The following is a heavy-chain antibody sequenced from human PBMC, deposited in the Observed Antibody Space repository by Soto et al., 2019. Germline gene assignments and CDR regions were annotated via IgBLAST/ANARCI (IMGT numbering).Heavy chain of an antibody. D-gene: IGHD3-22*01. CDR3: ARQSYYDSSGYYQSPFDY. Sequence: SETLSLTCTVSGGSISSSSYYWGWIRQPPGKGLEWIGSIYYSGSTYYNPSLKSRVTISVDTSKNQFSLKLSSVTAADTAVYYCARQSYYDSSGYYQSPFDYWGQGTLVTVSS. CDR1: GGSISSSSYY. CDR2: IYYSGST. J-gene: IGHJ4*02. V-gene: IGHV4-39*01.